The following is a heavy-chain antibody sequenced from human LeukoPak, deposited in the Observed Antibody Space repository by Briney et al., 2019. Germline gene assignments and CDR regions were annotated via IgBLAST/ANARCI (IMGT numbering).Heavy chain of an antibody. Sequence: PSETLPLTCSVSGGSTSSHFWTWIRQPPGKGLEWLGYVYNTGSTNYNPSLQSRVTMTLDASKNQFYLKLTSVTAADTAVYFCARDDYCVFDAFDVRGQGTVMIVSS. V-gene: IGHV4-59*08. CDR2: VYNTGST. D-gene: IGHD3-16*01. J-gene: IGHJ3*01. CDR3: ARDDYCVFDAFDV. CDR1: GGSTSSHF.